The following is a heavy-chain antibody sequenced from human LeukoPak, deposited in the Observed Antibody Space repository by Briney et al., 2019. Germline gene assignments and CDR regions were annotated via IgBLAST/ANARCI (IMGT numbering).Heavy chain of an antibody. J-gene: IGHJ4*02. CDR2: ISSSSGDI. D-gene: IGHD1-26*01. CDR1: GFTFSTYS. CDR3: AREIVGTTTLFDY. V-gene: IGHV3-21*01. Sequence: GSLRLSCAASGFTFSTYSMNWVRQAPGKGLEWVSSISSSSGDIYYADSVKGRFTISRDNAKNSLYLQMNSLTAEDTAVYYCAREIVGTTTLFDYWGQGTLVTVS.